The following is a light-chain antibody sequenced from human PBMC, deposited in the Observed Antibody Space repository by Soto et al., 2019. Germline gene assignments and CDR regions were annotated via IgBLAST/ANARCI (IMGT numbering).Light chain of an antibody. CDR3: TAWDGRLDGRV. J-gene: IGLJ3*02. CDR2: HNN. V-gene: IGLV1-44*01. Sequence: QSVLTQPPSASGTPGQRVTISCSGSGSNIGTNTVNWYQQLPGTAPKLLIYHNNQRPSGIPDLLSGSKSGTSASLDISGLQSDDEDDYYCTAWDGRLDGRVFGGGTKLTV. CDR1: GSNIGTNT.